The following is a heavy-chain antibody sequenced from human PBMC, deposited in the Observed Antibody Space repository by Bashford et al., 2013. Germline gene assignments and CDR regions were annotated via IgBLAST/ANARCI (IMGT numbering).Heavy chain of an antibody. Sequence: SETLSLTCAVYGGSFSGYYWSWIRHAPTGRGVEWIGEINHSGSTNYNPSLKSRVTISVDTSKNQFSLKLSSVTAADTAVYYCARGGQKASGSYQYWGQGTLVTVSS. CDR2: INHSGST. CDR1: GGSFSGYY. J-gene: IGHJ4*02. D-gene: IGHD1-26*01. V-gene: IGHV4-34*01. CDR3: ARGGQKASGSYQY.